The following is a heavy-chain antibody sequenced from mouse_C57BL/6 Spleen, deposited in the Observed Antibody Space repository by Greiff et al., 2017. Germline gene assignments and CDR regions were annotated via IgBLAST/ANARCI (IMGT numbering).Heavy chain of an antibody. Sequence: EVKLVESGEGLVKPGGSLKLSCAASGFTFSSYAMSWVRQTPEKRLEWVAYISSGGDYIYYADTVKGRFTISRDNARNTLYLQMSSLKSEDTAMYYCTRETAQATSAYWGQGTLVTVSA. V-gene: IGHV5-9-1*02. J-gene: IGHJ3*01. CDR1: GFTFSSYA. CDR3: TRETAQATSAY. D-gene: IGHD3-2*02. CDR2: ISSGGDYI.